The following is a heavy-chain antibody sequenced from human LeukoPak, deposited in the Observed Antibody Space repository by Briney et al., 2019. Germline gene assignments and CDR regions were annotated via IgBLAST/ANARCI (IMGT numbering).Heavy chain of an antibody. V-gene: IGHV4-34*01. J-gene: IGHJ4*02. CDR3: ARGKYYFDY. CDR1: GGSFSGYY. Sequence: SETLSLTCAVYGGSFSGYYWSWIRQPPGKGLEWIGEINHSGSTNYNPSLKSRVTISVDTSKNQFSLKLSSVTAADTAVYYCARGKYYFDYWGQGTLVTVSS. CDR2: INHSGST.